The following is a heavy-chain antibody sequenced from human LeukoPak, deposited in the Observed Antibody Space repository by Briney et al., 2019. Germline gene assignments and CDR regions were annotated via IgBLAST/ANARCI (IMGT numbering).Heavy chain of an antibody. V-gene: IGHV4-34*01. J-gene: IGHJ4*02. CDR3: ARGKYYFDY. CDR1: GGSFSGYY. Sequence: SETLSLTCAVYGGSFSGYYWSWIRQPPGKGLEWIGEINHSGSTNYNPSLKSRVTISVDTSKNQFSLKLSSVTAADTAVYYCARGKYYFDYWGQGTLVTVSS. CDR2: INHSGST.